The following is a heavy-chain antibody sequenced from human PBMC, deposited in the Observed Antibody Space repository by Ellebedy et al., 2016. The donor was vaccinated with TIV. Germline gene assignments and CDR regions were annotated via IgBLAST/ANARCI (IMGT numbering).Heavy chain of an antibody. CDR3: AKGRGGGSDTSAPRYYFDY. Sequence: PGGSLRLSCAASGFTFSRYWMTWVRQAPGKGLEWISTIGVKTYYADSVKGRFTIPRDNSRNTVYLQMNSLTAEDTAVYYCAKGRGGGSDTSAPRYYFDYWGLGTLVTVSS. D-gene: IGHD3-22*01. CDR2: IGVKT. CDR1: GFTFSRYW. V-gene: IGHV3-23*01. J-gene: IGHJ4*02.